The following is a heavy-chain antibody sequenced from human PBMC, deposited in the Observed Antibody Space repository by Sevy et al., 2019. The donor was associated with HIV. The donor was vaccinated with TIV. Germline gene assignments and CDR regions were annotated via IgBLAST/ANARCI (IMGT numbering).Heavy chain of an antibody. J-gene: IGHJ6*02. CDR2: ISYDGSNK. CDR1: GFTFSSYA. D-gene: IGHD6-19*01. Sequence: GGSLRLSCAASGFTFSSYAMHWVRQAPGKGLEWVAVISYDGSNKYYADSVKGRFTISRDNSKNTLYLQMNSLRADDTAVYYCARALAVAGNYGMDVWGQGTTVTVSS. CDR3: ARALAVAGNYGMDV. V-gene: IGHV3-30-3*01.